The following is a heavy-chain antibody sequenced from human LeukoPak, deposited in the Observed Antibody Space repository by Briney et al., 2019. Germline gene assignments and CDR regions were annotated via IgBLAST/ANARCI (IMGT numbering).Heavy chain of an antibody. D-gene: IGHD1-14*01. CDR3: AREPDDRQRQFDP. Sequence: TLSLTCIFSDGSIITGGYYWTWIRQHPGKGLEWIGYIYYSGITYYNPGLKSRVTGSVHASKHQLSLMLTSVTDADVVVYDCAREPDDRQRQFDPSRQGTLLTVSS. CDR2: IYYSGIT. V-gene: IGHV4-31*03. CDR1: DGSIITGGYY. J-gene: IGHJ5*02.